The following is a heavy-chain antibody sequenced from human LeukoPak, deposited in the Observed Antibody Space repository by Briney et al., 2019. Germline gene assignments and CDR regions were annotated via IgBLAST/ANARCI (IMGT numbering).Heavy chain of an antibody. CDR2: IKSKTDGGTT. CDR1: GFTFSNAW. V-gene: IGHV3-15*01. CDR3: TTILLLFHHYYYYGMDV. Sequence: GGSLRLSCAASGFTFSNAWMSWVRQAPGKGLGWVGRIKSKTDGGTTDYAAPVKGRFTISRDDSKNTLYLQMNSLKTEDTVVYYCTTILLLFHHYYYYGMDVWGQGTTVTVSS. D-gene: IGHD2-21*02. J-gene: IGHJ6*02.